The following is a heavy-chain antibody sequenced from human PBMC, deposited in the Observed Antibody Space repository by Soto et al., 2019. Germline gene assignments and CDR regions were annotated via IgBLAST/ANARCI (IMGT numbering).Heavy chain of an antibody. J-gene: IGHJ4*02. CDR1: GGSISSYY. CDR3: TRGPSGDKVDY. D-gene: IGHD7-27*01. CDR2: IYYSGST. V-gene: IGHV4-59*08. Sequence: SETLSLTCTVSGGSISSYYWSWIRQPPGKRLEWIGYIYYSGSTNYNPSLKSRVTISVDTSKNQFSLKLSSVTAADTAVYYCTRGPSGDKVDYWGPGILVTVSS.